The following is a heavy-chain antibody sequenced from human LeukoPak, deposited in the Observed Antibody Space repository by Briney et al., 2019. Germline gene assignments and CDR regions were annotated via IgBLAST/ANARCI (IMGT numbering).Heavy chain of an antibody. J-gene: IGHJ4*02. CDR1: GFTFSSYA. V-gene: IGHV3-23*01. D-gene: IGHD2-15*01. CDR2: ISGSGGST. CDR3: AKARTYCSGGSCDFDY. Sequence: GGSLRLSCAASGFTFSSYAMSWVCQDPGKGLEWVSAISGSGGSTYYADSVKGRFTISTDNSKNTLYMQMNSLRAEDTAVYYCAKARTYCSGGSCDFDYWGQGSLVTVSS.